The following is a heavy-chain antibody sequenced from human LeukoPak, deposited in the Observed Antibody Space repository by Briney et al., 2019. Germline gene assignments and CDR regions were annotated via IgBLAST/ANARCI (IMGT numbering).Heavy chain of an antibody. D-gene: IGHD2-15*01. CDR3: ASRNGGIDY. J-gene: IGHJ4*02. V-gene: IGHV3-20*04. CDR2: INWNGVST. CDR1: GFTFDDYG. Sequence: GGSLRLSCAASGFTFDDYGMSWVRQAPGKGLEWVSGINWNGVSTGYVDSVKGRFTISRDNAKNSLYLQMNSLRAEDTAVYYCASRNGGIDYWGQGTLVTVSS.